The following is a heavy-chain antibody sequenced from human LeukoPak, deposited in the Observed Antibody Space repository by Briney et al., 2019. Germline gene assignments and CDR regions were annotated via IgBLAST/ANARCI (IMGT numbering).Heavy chain of an antibody. D-gene: IGHD4-23*01. CDR2: ITSGGTT. J-gene: IGHJ4*02. V-gene: IGHV3-15*01. Sequence: GGSLRLSCDASGFTFTYAWMNWVRQAPGKGPEWVGQITSGGTTDYAAPVKGRFTITRENSKNTVYLQMNSLKMEDTAMYYCIADVPTLDTQLDYWGQGTLVTVSS. CDR3: IADVPTLDTQLDY. CDR1: GFTFTYAW.